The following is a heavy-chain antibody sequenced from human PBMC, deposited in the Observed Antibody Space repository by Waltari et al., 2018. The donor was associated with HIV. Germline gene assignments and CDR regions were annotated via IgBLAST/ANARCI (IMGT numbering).Heavy chain of an antibody. V-gene: IGHV4-34*01. CDR2: INHSGST. Sequence: QVQLQQWGAGLLKPSETLSLTCAVYGGSFSGYYWSWIRQPPGKGLGWIGEINHSGSTNYNPSLKSRVTISVDTSKNQFSLKLSSVTAADTAVYYCARLVYSSGWPYGMDVWGQGTTVTVSS. CDR3: ARLVYSSGWPYGMDV. J-gene: IGHJ6*02. D-gene: IGHD6-19*01. CDR1: GGSFSGYY.